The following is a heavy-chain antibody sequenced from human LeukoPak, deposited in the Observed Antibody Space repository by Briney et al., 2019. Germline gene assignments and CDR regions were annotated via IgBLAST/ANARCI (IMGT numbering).Heavy chain of an antibody. CDR1: GGTFSSYA. J-gene: IGHJ3*02. CDR2: INPSGGST. CDR3: ARDEARVRHDAFDI. Sequence: GASVKVSCKASGGTFSSYAISWVRQAPGQGLEWMGIINPSGGSTSYAQKFQGRVTMTRDTSTSTVYMELSSLRSEDTAVYYCARDEARVRHDAFDIWGQGTMVTVSS. D-gene: IGHD5-12*01. V-gene: IGHV1-46*01.